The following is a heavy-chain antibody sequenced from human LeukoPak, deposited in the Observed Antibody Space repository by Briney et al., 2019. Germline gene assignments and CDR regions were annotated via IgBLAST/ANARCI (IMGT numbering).Heavy chain of an antibody. J-gene: IGHJ4*02. CDR3: ARVNLKSPIQLWLRSTHYFDY. D-gene: IGHD5-18*01. CDR2: IYYSGST. Sequence: SETLSLTCTVSGGSISSGGYYWSWIRQHPGKGLEWIGYIYYSGSTYYNPSLKSRVTISVDTSKNQFSLKLSSVTAADTAVYYCARVNLKSPIQLWLRSTHYFDYWGQGTLVTVSS. V-gene: IGHV4-31*03. CDR1: GGSISSGGYY.